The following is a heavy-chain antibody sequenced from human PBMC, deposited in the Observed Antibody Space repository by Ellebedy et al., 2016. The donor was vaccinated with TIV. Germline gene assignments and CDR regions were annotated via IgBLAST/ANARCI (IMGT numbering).Heavy chain of an antibody. J-gene: IGHJ4*02. Sequence: GGSLRLXXAASGFTVSSNYMNWVRQAPGKGLEWVSIIYPDGGAYYAGSVKGRFTISRDSSQNTLSLQMNSLRVEDTAVYYCARATLYNRGDNWGQGTLVTVS. CDR3: ARATLYNRGDN. V-gene: IGHV3-53*01. D-gene: IGHD1-1*01. CDR1: GFTVSSNY. CDR2: IYPDGGA.